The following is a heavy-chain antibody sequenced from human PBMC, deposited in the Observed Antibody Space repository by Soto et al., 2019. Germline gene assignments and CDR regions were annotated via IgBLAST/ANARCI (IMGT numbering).Heavy chain of an antibody. V-gene: IGHV3-49*03. CDR2: IRSKAYGGTT. CDR1: GFTFGDYA. D-gene: IGHD3-10*01. Sequence: GGSLRLSCTASGFTFGDYAMSWFRQAPGKGLEWVGFIRSKAYGGTTEYAASVKGRFTISRDDSKSIAYLQMNSLKTEDTAVYYCTRPRGSGSYYMSGFDPWGQGTLVTVSS. J-gene: IGHJ5*02. CDR3: TRPRGSGSYYMSGFDP.